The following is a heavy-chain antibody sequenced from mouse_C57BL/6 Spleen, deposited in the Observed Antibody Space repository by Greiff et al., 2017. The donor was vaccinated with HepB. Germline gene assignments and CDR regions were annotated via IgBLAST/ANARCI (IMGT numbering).Heavy chain of an antibody. CDR2: ISYDGSN. Sequence: VQLQQSGPGLVKPSQSLSLTCSVTGYSITSGYYWNWIRQFPGNKLEWMGYISYDGSNNYNPSLKNRISITRDTSKNQFFLKLNSVTTEDTATYYCARELTTVVANYFDYWGQGTTLTVSS. V-gene: IGHV3-6*01. D-gene: IGHD1-1*01. CDR3: ARELTTVVANYFDY. J-gene: IGHJ2*01. CDR1: GYSITSGYY.